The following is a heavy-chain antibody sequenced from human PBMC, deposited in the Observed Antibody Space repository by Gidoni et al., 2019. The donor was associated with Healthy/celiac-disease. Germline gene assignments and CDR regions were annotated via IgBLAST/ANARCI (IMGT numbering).Heavy chain of an antibody. J-gene: IGHJ3*02. Sequence: EVQLVESGGGLVQPGRSLRLSCTASGFTFGAYAMSWFRQAPGKGLEWVGFIRSKAYGGTTEYAASVKGRFTISRDDSKSIAYLQMNSLKTEDTAVYYCTRDRAEAMVSRGSRSRAFDIWGQGTMVTVSS. V-gene: IGHV3-49*03. CDR2: IRSKAYGGTT. D-gene: IGHD5-18*01. CDR3: TRDRAEAMVSRGSRSRAFDI. CDR1: GFTFGAYA.